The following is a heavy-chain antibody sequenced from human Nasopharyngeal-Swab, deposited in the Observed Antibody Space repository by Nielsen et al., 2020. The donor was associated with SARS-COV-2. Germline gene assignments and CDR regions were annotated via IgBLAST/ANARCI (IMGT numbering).Heavy chain of an antibody. J-gene: IGHJ6*03. Sequence: GESLKISCAASGFTFSSYAMHWVRQAPGKGLEWVAVISYDGSNKYYADSVKGRFTISRDNSKNTLYLQMNSLRAEDTAMFYCARDPQYVTAVAGILLPYYYYHYYMDVWGKGTTVTVSS. CDR1: GFTFSSYA. CDR2: ISYDGSNK. CDR3: ARDPQYVTAVAGILLPYYYYHYYMDV. V-gene: IGHV3-30-3*01. D-gene: IGHD6-19*01.